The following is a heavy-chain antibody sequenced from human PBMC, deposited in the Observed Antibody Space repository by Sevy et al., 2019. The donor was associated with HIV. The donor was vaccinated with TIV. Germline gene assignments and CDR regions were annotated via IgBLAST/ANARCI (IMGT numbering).Heavy chain of an antibody. CDR2: INTDGSST. Sequence: GGSLRLSCAASGFTFSSYWMHWVRQAPGKALVWVSRINTDGSSTTYADSVKGRFTISRDNTKKTLYLQMNSLRAEDTAVYYCARVSGITGWYYWGQGTLVTVSS. D-gene: IGHD6-19*01. CDR3: ARVSGITGWYY. CDR1: GFTFSSYW. J-gene: IGHJ4*02. V-gene: IGHV3-74*03.